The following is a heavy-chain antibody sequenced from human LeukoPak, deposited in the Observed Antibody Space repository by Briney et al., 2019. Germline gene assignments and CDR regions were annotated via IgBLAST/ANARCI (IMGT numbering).Heavy chain of an antibody. CDR1: GFTFSSYG. CDR3: ANGGIFGVVTHTDFDY. J-gene: IGHJ4*02. Sequence: PGGSLRLSCAASGFTFSSYGMHWVRQAPGKGLEWVAVISYDGSNKYYADSVKGRFTISRDNSKNTLYLQMNSLRAEDTAVYYCANGGIFGVVTHTDFDYWGQGTLVTVSS. D-gene: IGHD3-3*01. V-gene: IGHV3-30*18. CDR2: ISYDGSNK.